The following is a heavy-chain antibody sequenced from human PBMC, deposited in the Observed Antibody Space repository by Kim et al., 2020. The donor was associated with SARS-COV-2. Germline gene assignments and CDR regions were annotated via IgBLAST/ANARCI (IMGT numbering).Heavy chain of an antibody. J-gene: IGHJ5*02. CDR3: ARDPVGATSWFDP. V-gene: IGHV4-59*01. Sequence: YNPSLTSRVTISVDTSKNQFSLKLSSVTAADTAVYYCARDPVGATSWFDPWGQGTLVTVSS. D-gene: IGHD1-26*01.